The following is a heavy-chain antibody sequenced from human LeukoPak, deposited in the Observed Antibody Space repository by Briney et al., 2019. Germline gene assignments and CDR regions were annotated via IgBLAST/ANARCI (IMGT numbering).Heavy chain of an antibody. CDR2: IYPGDSET. D-gene: IGHD3-22*01. Sequence: GESLKISCKGSGYSFTSYWIGWVRQMPGKGLEWMGIIYPGDSETRYSPSFQGQVTISADKSISTAYLQWSSLKASDTAMYYCARTYYYDSSGYSYDAFDIWGQGTMVTVSS. CDR1: GYSFTSYW. CDR3: ARTYYYDSSGYSYDAFDI. J-gene: IGHJ3*02. V-gene: IGHV5-51*01.